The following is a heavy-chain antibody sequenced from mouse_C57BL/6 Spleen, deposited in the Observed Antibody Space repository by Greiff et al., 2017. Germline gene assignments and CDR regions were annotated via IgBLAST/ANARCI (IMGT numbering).Heavy chain of an antibody. V-gene: IGHV1-4*01. Sequence: QVQLKQSGAELVRPGASVKMSCKASGYTFTSYTMYWVKQRPGQGLEWIGDINPGSGYTKYNEKFKDKATLTADKSSSTAYMQLSSLTSEDSAVYYCARGYNYSSYYDLDYWGQGPTVTVSS. CDR1: GYTFTSYT. D-gene: IGHD2-5*01. CDR2: INPGSGYT. CDR3: ARGYNYSSYYDLDY. J-gene: IGHJ4*01.